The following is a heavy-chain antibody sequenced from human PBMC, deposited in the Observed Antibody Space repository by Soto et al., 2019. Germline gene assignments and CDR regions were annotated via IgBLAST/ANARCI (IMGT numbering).Heavy chain of an antibody. CDR3: ARSQGSSASLEIYYYYYYGMDV. CDR1: GGTLNSYT. CDR2: IIPISGTA. D-gene: IGHD2-2*01. J-gene: IGHJ6*02. Sequence: SVKVSCKASGGTLNSYTINWVRQAPGQGPEWLGGIIPISGTANYAQKFQGRVTITADESTSTAYMELSSLRSEDTAVYYCARSQGSSASLEIYYYYYYGMDVWGQGTTVTVS. V-gene: IGHV1-69*13.